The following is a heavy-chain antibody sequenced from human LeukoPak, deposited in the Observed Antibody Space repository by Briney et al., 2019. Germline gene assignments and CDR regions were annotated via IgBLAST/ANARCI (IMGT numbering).Heavy chain of an antibody. CDR2: INPSGGST. V-gene: IGHV1-46*01. J-gene: IGHJ4*02. CDR3: ARGSSPDY. CDR1: GYTFTAYH. Sequence: ASVKVSCKPSGYTFTAYHIHWVRQAPGQGLEWMGTINPSGGSTSYAQKFQGRVTMSRDTSTSTVYMELSSLRSEDTAVYYCARGSSPDYWGQGTLVTVSS. D-gene: IGHD6-13*01.